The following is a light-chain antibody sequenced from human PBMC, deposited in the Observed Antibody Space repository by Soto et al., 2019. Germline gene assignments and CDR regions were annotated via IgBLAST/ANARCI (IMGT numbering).Light chain of an antibody. J-gene: IGKJ1*01. V-gene: IGKV2-30*01. CDR2: KVS. CDR1: QSLVYSDGNTY. CDR3: MQGTHWPRT. Sequence: DVVMTQSPLSLPVTLGQPASISCRSSQSLVYSDGNTYLNWFQQRPGQSPRRLIYKVSNRDSGVPDRFSGGGSGPDFALKISRLEAEDVGVYYCMQGTHWPRTFGQGTKVEIK.